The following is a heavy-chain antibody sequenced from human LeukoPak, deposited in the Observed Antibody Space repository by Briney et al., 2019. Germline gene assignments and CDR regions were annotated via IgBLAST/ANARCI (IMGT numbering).Heavy chain of an antibody. J-gene: IGHJ4*02. CDR2: IYSGGST. Sequence: PGGSLRLSCTVSGFTVSSNPMSWVRQAPGKGLEWVSFIYSGGSTHYSDSVKGRFTISRDNSKNTLYLQMNSLRAEDTAVYYCARRAGDYSHPYDYWGQGTLVTVS. CDR1: GFTVSSNP. D-gene: IGHD3-22*01. V-gene: IGHV3-53*01. CDR3: ARRAGDYSHPYDY.